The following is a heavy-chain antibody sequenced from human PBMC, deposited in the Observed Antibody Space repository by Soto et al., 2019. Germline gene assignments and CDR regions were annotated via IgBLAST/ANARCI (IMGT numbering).Heavy chain of an antibody. CDR3: AKDYYYGDDGMDV. Sequence: QVQLVESGGGGVQPGRSLRLSCAAAGFTFSSYGMHLVRQAPGKGLEWVAVISYDGSNKYYADSVKGRFTISRDNSKNTLYLQLNSLRAEDTAVYYGAKDYYYGDDGMDVWGQGTTVTVSS. D-gene: IGHD3-10*01. J-gene: IGHJ6*02. V-gene: IGHV3-30*18. CDR1: GFTFSSYG. CDR2: ISYDGSNK.